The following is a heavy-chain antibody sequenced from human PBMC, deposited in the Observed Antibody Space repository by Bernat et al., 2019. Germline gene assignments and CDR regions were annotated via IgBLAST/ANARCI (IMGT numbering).Heavy chain of an antibody. J-gene: IGHJ4*02. CDR1: GFTFSSYA. CDR2: ISYDGSNK. D-gene: IGHD4-17*01. Sequence: QVQLVESGGGVVQPGRSLRLSCAASGFTFSSYAMHWVRQAPGKGLEWVAVISYDGSNKYYADSAKGRFTISRDNSKNTLYLQMNSLRAEDTAVYYCARDHDYGDYVFDYWGQGTLVTVSS. V-gene: IGHV3-30-3*01. CDR3: ARDHDYGDYVFDY.